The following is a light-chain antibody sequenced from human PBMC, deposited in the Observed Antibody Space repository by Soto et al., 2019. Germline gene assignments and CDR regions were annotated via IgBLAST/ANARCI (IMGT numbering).Light chain of an antibody. CDR2: WAS. Sequence: DIVMTQSPDSLAVSLGERATINCKSSQSVLYSSNNKNYLAWYQQKPGQPPKLLIYWASTRESGVPDRFSGCGSGTDFTLTISSLQAEDVAVYYCQQYHSTTPRTFGQGTKVEIK. J-gene: IGKJ1*01. V-gene: IGKV4-1*01. CDR1: QSVLYSSNNKNY. CDR3: QQYHSTTPRT.